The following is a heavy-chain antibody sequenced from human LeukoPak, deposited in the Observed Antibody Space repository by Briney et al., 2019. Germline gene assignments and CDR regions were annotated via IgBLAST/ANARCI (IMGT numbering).Heavy chain of an antibody. CDR1: GGSFSGYY. CDR2: INHSGST. CDR3: ARVPYYYDSSPPFAFDI. V-gene: IGHV4-34*01. Sequence: PETLSLTCAVYGGSFSGYYWSWIRQPPGKGLEWIGEINHSGSTNYNPSLKSRVTISVDTSKNQFSLKLSSVTAADTAVYYCARVPYYYDSSPPFAFDIWGQGTMVTVSS. J-gene: IGHJ3*02. D-gene: IGHD3-22*01.